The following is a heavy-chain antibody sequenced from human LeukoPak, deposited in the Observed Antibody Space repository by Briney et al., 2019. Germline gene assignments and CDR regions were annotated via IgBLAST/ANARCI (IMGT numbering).Heavy chain of an antibody. Sequence: ASVKFSCKASGGTFSSYAISWVRQAPGQGLEWMGGIIPIFGTANYAQKFQGRVTITADKSTSTAYMELSSLRSEDTAAYYCARADPSRGLYYYYGMDVWGKGTTVTVSS. V-gene: IGHV1-69*06. CDR3: ARADPSRGLYYYYGMDV. D-gene: IGHD2-2*01. J-gene: IGHJ6*04. CDR1: GGTFSSYA. CDR2: IIPIFGTA.